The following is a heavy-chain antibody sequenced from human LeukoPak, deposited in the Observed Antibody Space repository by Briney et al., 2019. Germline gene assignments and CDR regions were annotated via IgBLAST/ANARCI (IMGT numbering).Heavy chain of an antibody. J-gene: IGHJ4*02. D-gene: IGHD3-22*01. CDR3: ARDGRYYYDSSGYLPFDY. V-gene: IGHV3-66*01. Sequence: GGSLRLSCAASGFTVSSNYMSWVRQAPGKGLEWVSVIYSGGSTYYADSVKGRFTISRDNSKNTLYLQMNSLGAEDTAVYYCARDGRYYYDSSGYLPFDYWGQGTLVTVSS. CDR1: GFTVSSNY. CDR2: IYSGGST.